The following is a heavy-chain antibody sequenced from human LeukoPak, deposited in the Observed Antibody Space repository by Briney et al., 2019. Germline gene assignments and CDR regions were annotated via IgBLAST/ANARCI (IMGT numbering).Heavy chain of an antibody. J-gene: IGHJ6*02. D-gene: IGHD3-16*01. CDR1: EFTVSSNY. V-gene: IGHV3-66*01. CDR2: IYSGGST. CDR3: AREPKPWGGDDYGMDV. Sequence: GGSLRLSCAASEFTVSSNYMSWVRQAPGKGLEWVSVIYSGGSTYYADSVKGRFTISRDNSKNTLYLQMNSLRAEDTAVYYCAREPKPWGGDDYGMDVWGQGTTVTVSS.